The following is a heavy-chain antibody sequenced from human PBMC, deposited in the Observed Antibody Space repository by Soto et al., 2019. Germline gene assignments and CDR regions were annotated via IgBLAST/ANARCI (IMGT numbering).Heavy chain of an antibody. V-gene: IGHV4-34*01. D-gene: IGHD5-12*01. J-gene: IGHJ4*02. CDR1: GGSLSGYY. CDR2: VKDGGHT. CDR3: ARGQEGVVATH. Sequence: QVQLQQWGAGLLKLSETLSLNCAVTGGSLSGYYWSWIRQPPGKGLEWIGEVKDGGHTNYSPSLRGXVTXSXVPSNNQFSLRLNSVTAADTGVYYCARGQEGVVATHWDQGSLVTVSS.